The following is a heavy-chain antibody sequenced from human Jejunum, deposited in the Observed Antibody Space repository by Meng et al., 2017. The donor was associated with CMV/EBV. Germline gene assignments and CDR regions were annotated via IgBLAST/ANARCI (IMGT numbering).Heavy chain of an antibody. CDR3: ARRGAVSGSFDY. Sequence: AFVYTLFGYHLHCVRQAPGQGLEWMGWINPNSGGTNYAQNFQGSVTMTRDTSITTAYMELSRLRSDDTAMYYCARRGAVSGSFDYWGQGTLVTVSS. J-gene: IGHJ4*02. CDR1: VYTLFGYH. D-gene: IGHD6-25*01. V-gene: IGHV1-2*02. CDR2: INPNSGGT.